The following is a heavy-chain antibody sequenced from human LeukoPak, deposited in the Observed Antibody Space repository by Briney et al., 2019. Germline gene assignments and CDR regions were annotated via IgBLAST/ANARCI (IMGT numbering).Heavy chain of an antibody. CDR1: GFTFSSYS. J-gene: IGHJ4*02. Sequence: GGSLRLSCAASGFTFSSYSMNWVRQAPGKGLEWVSSISSSSSYIYYADSVKGRFTISRDNAKNSLYLQMNSLRAEDTAVYYCARGNSGRRPAFDYWGQGTLVTVSS. CDR3: ARGNSGRRPAFDY. D-gene: IGHD1-26*01. CDR2: ISSSSSYI. V-gene: IGHV3-21*01.